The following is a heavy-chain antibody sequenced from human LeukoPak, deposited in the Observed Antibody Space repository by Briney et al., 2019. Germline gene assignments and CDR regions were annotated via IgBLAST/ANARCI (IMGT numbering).Heavy chain of an antibody. CDR1: RYIFTSYY. D-gene: IGHD6-13*01. CDR2: INPNNGGI. V-gene: IGHV1-2*02. Sequence: ASAKVSCKASRYIFTSYYIHWVRQAPGQGLEWMGWINPNNGGIKYAQKFQGRVTMTSDTSISTAYRELSRLRSDDTAMYYCVRDRGSSWFADYWGQGTLVTVSS. CDR3: VRDRGSSWFADY. J-gene: IGHJ4*02.